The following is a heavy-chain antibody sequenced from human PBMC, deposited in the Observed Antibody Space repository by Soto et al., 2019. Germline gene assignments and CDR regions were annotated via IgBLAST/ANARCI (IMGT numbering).Heavy chain of an antibody. Sequence: QVQLVESGGGVVQPGRSLRLSCAASGFTFSSYGMHWVRQAPGKGLEWVAVISYDGSNKYYADSVKGRFTISRDNSKNTLYLEMNSLRAEDTAVYYCAKDRFRIAVAAPFGYWGQGTLVNVSS. CDR3: AKDRFRIAVAAPFGY. D-gene: IGHD6-19*01. V-gene: IGHV3-30*18. CDR2: ISYDGSNK. CDR1: GFTFSSYG. J-gene: IGHJ4*02.